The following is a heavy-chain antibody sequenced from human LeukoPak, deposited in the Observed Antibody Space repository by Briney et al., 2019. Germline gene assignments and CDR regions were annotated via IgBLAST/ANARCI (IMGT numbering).Heavy chain of an antibody. Sequence: TGGSLRLSCAASGFTFSSSWMHWVRQAPGKGPVWVSRINSDGSSTNYADSVKGRFTISRDNAKNTLYLQMDSLRAEDTAVYYCARDRIAARRTGESDYWGQGTLVTVSS. CDR1: GFTFSSSW. CDR3: ARDRIAARRTGESDY. CDR2: INSDGSST. D-gene: IGHD6-6*01. J-gene: IGHJ4*02. V-gene: IGHV3-74*01.